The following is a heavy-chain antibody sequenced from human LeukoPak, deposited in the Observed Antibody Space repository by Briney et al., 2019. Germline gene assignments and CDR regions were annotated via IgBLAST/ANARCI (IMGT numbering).Heavy chain of an antibody. V-gene: IGHV3-21*01. J-gene: IGHJ4*02. CDR2: ISSSSSYI. Sequence: PGGSLRLSCAASGFTFSRYWMSWVRQAPGKGLEWVSSISSSSSYIYYADSVKGRFTISRDNAKNSLYLQMNSLRAEDTAVYYCAMRIAVAGSLDYWGQGTLVTVSS. CDR1: GFTFSRYW. CDR3: AMRIAVAGSLDY. D-gene: IGHD6-19*01.